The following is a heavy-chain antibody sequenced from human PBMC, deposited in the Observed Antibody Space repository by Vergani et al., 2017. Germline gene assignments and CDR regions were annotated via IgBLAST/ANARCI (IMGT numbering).Heavy chain of an antibody. J-gene: IGHJ5*02. Sequence: QVQLVQSGAEVKKPGASVKVSCKASGYTFTSYAMHWVRQAPGQRLEWMGWINAGNGNTKYSQKFQGRVTITRDTSASTAYMELSSLRSEDTAVYYCARDPGRDSSSWYGGFDPWGQGTLVTVSS. V-gene: IGHV1-3*01. CDR1: GYTFTSYA. CDR2: INAGNGNT. D-gene: IGHD6-13*01. CDR3: ARDPGRDSSSWYGGFDP.